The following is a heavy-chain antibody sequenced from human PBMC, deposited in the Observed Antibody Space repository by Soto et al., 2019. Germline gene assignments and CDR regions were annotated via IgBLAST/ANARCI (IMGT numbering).Heavy chain of an antibody. Sequence: QLQLQESGSGLVETAQTLSLTCIVSGDSISSGGFPWTWIRQSTGKGLEWIGYVYRTGATSSNPSLESRASISVDTSRNQFSLKLMSVTPADSAVYFCARDSYAMSSFALDVWGRGTAVTVSS. CDR3: ARDSYAMSSFALDV. V-gene: IGHV4-30-2*06. CDR2: VYRTGAT. J-gene: IGHJ6*02. CDR1: GDSISSGGFP. D-gene: IGHD2-2*01.